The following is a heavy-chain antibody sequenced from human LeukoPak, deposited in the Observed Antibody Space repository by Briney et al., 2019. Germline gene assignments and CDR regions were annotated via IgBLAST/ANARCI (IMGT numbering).Heavy chain of an antibody. D-gene: IGHD1-26*01. CDR2: ISYDGSNK. CDR3: ARGDTNFDY. Sequence: GGSLRLSCAASGFTFSNYGMHWVRQAPGKGLEWVAVISYDGSNKYYADSVRGRFTISRANSKNTLYLQMNSLRAEDTAVYYCARGDTNFDYWGQGTLVTVSS. CDR1: GFTFSNYG. V-gene: IGHV3-30*03. J-gene: IGHJ4*02.